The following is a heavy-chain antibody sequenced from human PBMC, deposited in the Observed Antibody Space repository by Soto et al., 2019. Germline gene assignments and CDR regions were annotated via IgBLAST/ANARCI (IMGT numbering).Heavy chain of an antibody. Sequence: QVQLQESGPGLVKPSGTLSLTCAVSGGSISSSNWWSWVRQPPGKGLEWIGEIYHSGSTNYNSSPTRRVTISVDKSKNQVSLKLSSVPAADTAVYYCAGGPLDSDYGAYQYYFDYWGQGTLVTVSS. D-gene: IGHD4-17*01. V-gene: IGHV4-4*02. CDR1: GGSISSSNW. J-gene: IGHJ4*02. CDR3: AGGPLDSDYGAYQYYFDY. CDR2: IYHSGST.